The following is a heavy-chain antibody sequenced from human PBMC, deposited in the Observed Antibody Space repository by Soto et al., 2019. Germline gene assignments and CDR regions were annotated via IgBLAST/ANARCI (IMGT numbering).Heavy chain of an antibody. CDR1: GFPFAPST. CDR3: AKRDVPHTTSNAYFYDL. CDR2: ISVSVGST. Sequence: GGSLRLSCGVSGFPFAPSTMSWVRQAPGKGLEWVSTISVSVGSTYSADSVQGRFTVSSDISDNTLFLRMTSLTADDTAVYFCAKRDVPHTTSNAYFYDLWGRAVLVTVSS. D-gene: IGHD1-26*01. J-gene: IGHJ1*01. V-gene: IGHV3-23*01.